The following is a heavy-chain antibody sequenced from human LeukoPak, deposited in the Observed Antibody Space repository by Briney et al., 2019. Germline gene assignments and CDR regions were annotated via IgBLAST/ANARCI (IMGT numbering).Heavy chain of an antibody. CDR1: GYTFTGYY. V-gene: IGHV1-2*02. Sequence: ASVKVSCKASGYTFTGYYMHWVRQAPGQGLERMGWINPNSGGTNYAQKFQGRVTMTRDTSISTAYMELSRLRSDDTALYYCARSLYYYGMDVWGQGTTVSVFS. CDR2: INPNSGGT. J-gene: IGHJ6*02. CDR3: ARSLYYYGMDV.